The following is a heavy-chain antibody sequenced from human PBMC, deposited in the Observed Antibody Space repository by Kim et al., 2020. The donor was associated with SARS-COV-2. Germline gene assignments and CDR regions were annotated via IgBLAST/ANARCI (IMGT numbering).Heavy chain of an antibody. CDR3: ARMGIRCRGGNGLSDGHYYDFGFDV. J-gene: IGHJ6*02. D-gene: IGHD2-15*01. Sequence: GGSLRLSCAASGFTFSSYGMHWVRQAPGKGLEWVAVICDDGDRKYNADSVKGRFTTSRDNSKNTLYLQMNSLRAEDTAVYYCARMGIRCRGGNGLSDGHYYDFGFDVWGQGTPVSVSS. CDR1: GFTFSSYG. V-gene: IGHV3-30*03. CDR2: ICDDGDRK.